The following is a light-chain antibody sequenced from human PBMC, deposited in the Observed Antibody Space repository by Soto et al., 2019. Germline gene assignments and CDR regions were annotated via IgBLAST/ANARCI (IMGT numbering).Light chain of an antibody. J-gene: IGKJ1*01. CDR1: QGIGEY. V-gene: IGKV1-27*01. CDR3: LQHTSYPWT. Sequence: QVTQSPSSLSASVGDRVTITCRASQGIGEYVAWYQQRPGKVPILLIHSASTLQSGVPSRFSGSGSGTDFTLTINSLQPEDVATYYCLQHTSYPWTFGQGTKVEIK. CDR2: SAS.